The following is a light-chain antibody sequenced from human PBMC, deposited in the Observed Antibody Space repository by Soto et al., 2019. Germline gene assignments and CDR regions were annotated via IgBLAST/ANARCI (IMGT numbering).Light chain of an antibody. Sequence: ESGLTQSPGTLSLSPGERATLSSRASQSVSSSYLAWYQQKPGQAPRLLIYGASSRATGIPDRFSGSGSGTDFTLTISRLEPEDFAVYYCQQYGSSPPWTFGQGTKVEIK. CDR2: GAS. J-gene: IGKJ1*01. CDR1: QSVSSSY. CDR3: QQYGSSPPWT. V-gene: IGKV3-20*01.